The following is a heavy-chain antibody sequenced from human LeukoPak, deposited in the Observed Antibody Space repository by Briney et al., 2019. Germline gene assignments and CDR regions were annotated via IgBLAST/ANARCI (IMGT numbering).Heavy chain of an antibody. Sequence: PSETLSLTCTVSGGSITNYYWSWIRQPPGEGLEWIGYVYASGATNPNPSLKSRVTISVDTSKNQFSLKLSSVTAADTAVYYCARQFLGTRFDPWGQGTLVTVSS. J-gene: IGHJ5*02. CDR2: VYASGAT. V-gene: IGHV4-59*08. CDR1: GGSITNYY. CDR3: ARQFLGTRFDP. D-gene: IGHD1-7*01.